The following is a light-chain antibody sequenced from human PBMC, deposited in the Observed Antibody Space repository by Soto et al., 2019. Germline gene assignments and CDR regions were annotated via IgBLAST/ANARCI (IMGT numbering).Light chain of an antibody. CDR2: GAS. CDR1: QSVSSN. J-gene: IGKJ5*01. V-gene: IGKV3-15*01. Sequence: EIVLTQSPGTLSLSPGERATLSCRASQSVSSNLAWYQQKPGQAPRLLIYGASTRATGIPARFSGSRSGTEFTLTISSLQSEDFAVYYCQQYNNWPITFGQGTRLEIK. CDR3: QQYNNWPIT.